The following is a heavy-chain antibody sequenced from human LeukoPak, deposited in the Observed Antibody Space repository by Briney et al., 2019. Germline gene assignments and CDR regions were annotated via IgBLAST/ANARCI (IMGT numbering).Heavy chain of an antibody. J-gene: IGHJ6*03. CDR2: ISGSGGST. D-gene: IGHD2-2*03. V-gene: IGHV3-23*01. Sequence: QAGGSLRLSCAASGFTFNSYAMSWVRQAPGKGLEWVSAISGSGGSTYYADSVKGRFTISRDNSKNTLYLQMNSLRAEDTAVYYCAKLDPYYYYYMDVWGKGTTVTVSS. CDR3: AKLDPYYYYYMDV. CDR1: GFTFNSYA.